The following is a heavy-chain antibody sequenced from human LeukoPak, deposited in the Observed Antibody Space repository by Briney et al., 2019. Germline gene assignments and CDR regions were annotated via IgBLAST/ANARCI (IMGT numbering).Heavy chain of an antibody. J-gene: IGHJ5*02. CDR1: GFTFSSYW. CDR3: ARDGGRRLIFAIKVYNWFDP. Sequence: PGGSLRLSCAASGFTFSSYWTSWVRQAPGKGLEWVSSISSSSSYIYYADSVKGRFTISRDNAKNSLYLQMNSLRAEDTAVYYCARDGGRRLIFAIKVYNWFDPWGQGTLVTVSS. CDR2: ISSSSSYI. D-gene: IGHD3-16*01. V-gene: IGHV3-21*01.